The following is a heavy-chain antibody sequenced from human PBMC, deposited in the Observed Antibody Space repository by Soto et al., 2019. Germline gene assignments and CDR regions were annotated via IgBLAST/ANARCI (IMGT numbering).Heavy chain of an antibody. CDR2: ISGSGGST. CDR1: GFTFSSYA. Sequence: PGGSLRLSCAASGFTFSSYAMSWVRQAPGKGLEWVSAISGSGGSTYYADSVKGRFTISRDNSKNTLYLQMNSLRAEDTAVYYCAKSPQLRYYYYGMDVWGQGTTVTVSS. V-gene: IGHV3-23*01. CDR3: AKSPQLRYYYYGMDV. D-gene: IGHD1-1*01. J-gene: IGHJ6*02.